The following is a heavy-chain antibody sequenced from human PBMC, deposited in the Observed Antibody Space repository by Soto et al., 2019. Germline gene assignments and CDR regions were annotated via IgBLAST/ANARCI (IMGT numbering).Heavy chain of an antibody. V-gene: IGHV3-74*01. D-gene: IGHD3-22*01. CDR2: INSDGSST. CDR3: ARAMYYYDSSGYEYFQH. CDR1: GFTFSSYW. Sequence: PGGSLRLSCAASGFTFSSYWMHWVRQAPGKGLVWVSRINSDGSSTSYADSVKGRLTISRDNAKNTLYLQMNSLRAEDTAVYYCARAMYYYDSSGYEYFQHWGQGTLVTVSS. J-gene: IGHJ1*01.